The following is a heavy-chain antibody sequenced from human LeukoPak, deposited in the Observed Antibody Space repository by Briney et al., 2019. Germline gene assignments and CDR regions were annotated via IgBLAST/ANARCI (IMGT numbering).Heavy chain of an antibody. V-gene: IGHV3-21*01. J-gene: IGHJ4*02. CDR2: ISSSSYI. CDR1: GFTFSSYS. CDR3: ARGRGASHGGDYFDY. D-gene: IGHD3-10*01. Sequence: GGSLRLSCAASGFTFSSYSMNWVRQAPGKGLEWVSSISSSSYIYYADSVKGRFTISRDNAKNSLYLQMNSLRAEDTAVYYCARGRGASHGGDYFDYWGQGTLVTVSS.